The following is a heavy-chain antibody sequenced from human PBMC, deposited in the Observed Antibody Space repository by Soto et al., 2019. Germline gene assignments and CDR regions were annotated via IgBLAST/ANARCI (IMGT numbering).Heavy chain of an antibody. D-gene: IGHD3-10*01. CDR2: IYNSGST. J-gene: IGHJ4*02. Sequence: PSETLSLTCTVSGGSISSYYWNWIRQPPGKGLEWIGYIYNSGSTNCNPSLKSRVTISVDTSKNQFTLKLTSVTAADTAVYYCARDYYVSGTYYPFDYWGQGTLVTVSS. CDR3: ARDYYVSGTYYPFDY. V-gene: IGHV4-59*01. CDR1: GGSISSYY.